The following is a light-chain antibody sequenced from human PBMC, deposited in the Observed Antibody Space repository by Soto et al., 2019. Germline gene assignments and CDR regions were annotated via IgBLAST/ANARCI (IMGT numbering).Light chain of an antibody. V-gene: IGLV1-47*01. Sequence: QSVLTQPPSASGTPGQRVTMSCSGSSSNIGTNYVYWYQQLPGTAPKILIYRNNQRPSGVPDRFSGSKSGTSASLAISGLRSEDEADYYCAAWDDSLSGFYVFGTGTKLTV. CDR3: AAWDDSLSGFYV. CDR2: RNN. J-gene: IGLJ1*01. CDR1: SSNIGTNY.